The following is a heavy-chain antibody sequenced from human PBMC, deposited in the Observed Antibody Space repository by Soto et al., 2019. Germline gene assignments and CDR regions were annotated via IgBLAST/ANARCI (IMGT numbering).Heavy chain of an antibody. CDR2: IYSSGST. J-gene: IGHJ4*02. V-gene: IGHV4-61*01. CDR1: GGSVSSDSYY. Sequence: QVQLQESGPGLVKPSETLSLTCTVSGGSVSSDSYYWSCIRQPPGKGLEWIGYIYSSGSTNYNPSLRSRGTISVDTSKNQFSLKLRSVTAADTAVYYWARGSDNSGWIDYWGQGTLVTVSS. CDR3: ARGSDNSGWIDY. D-gene: IGHD6-19*01.